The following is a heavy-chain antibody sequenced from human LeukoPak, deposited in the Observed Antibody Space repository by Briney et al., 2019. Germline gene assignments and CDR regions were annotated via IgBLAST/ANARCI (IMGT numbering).Heavy chain of an antibody. Sequence: PSETLSLTCTVSGDSIYTYYWSLIRQPPGKGLEYIGYIYHTGDTNYNPSLKGRVTMSVDTSNNQFSLRLSSVTAADTAVYYCARTARQCDYWGQGILVSVSS. CDR3: ARTARQCDY. CDR1: GDSIYTYY. J-gene: IGHJ4*02. D-gene: IGHD6-6*01. V-gene: IGHV4-59*01. CDR2: IYHTGDT.